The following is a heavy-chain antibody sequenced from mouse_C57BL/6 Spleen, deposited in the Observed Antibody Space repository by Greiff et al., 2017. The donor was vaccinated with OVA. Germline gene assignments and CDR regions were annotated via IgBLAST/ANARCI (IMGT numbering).Heavy chain of an antibody. J-gene: IGHJ4*01. CDR2: IDPNSGGT. CDR3: ARSYDGYYDAMDY. V-gene: IGHV1-72*01. CDR1: GYTFTSYW. D-gene: IGHD2-3*01. Sequence: QVQLKQPGAELVKPGASVKLSCKASGYTFTSYWMHWVKQRPGRGLEWIGRIDPNSGGTKYNEKFKSKATLTVDKPSSTAYMQLSSLTSEDSAVYDCARSYDGYYDAMDYWGQGTSVTVSS.